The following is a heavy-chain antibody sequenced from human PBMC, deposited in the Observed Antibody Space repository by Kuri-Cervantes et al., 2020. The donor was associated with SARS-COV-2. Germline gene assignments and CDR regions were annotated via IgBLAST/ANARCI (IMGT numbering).Heavy chain of an antibody. J-gene: IGHJ4*02. CDR2: IHESGDT. Sequence: SETLSLTCTVPGASISSSTYYWGWIRQSPGKGLEWLGSIHESGDTYYSSSIKSRLRLSVDTSKNQFSLKLTSVTATDTAKYYCARHYAFDSFHKWGQGTQVTVSS. CDR1: GASISSSTYY. D-gene: IGHD3-3*02. V-gene: IGHV4-39*01. CDR3: ARHYAFDSFHK.